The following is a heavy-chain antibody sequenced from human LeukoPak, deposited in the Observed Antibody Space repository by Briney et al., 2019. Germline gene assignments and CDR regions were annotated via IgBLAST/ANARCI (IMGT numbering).Heavy chain of an antibody. Sequence: GGSLRLSCGASGFTLSDYFMTWIRQAPGKGLEWVSYITSSSSYTNYADSVKGRFTISRDNAKNSLFLQMNSLRAEDTAVYYCASFSVGWGQGTLVTVSS. J-gene: IGHJ4*02. V-gene: IGHV3-11*03. D-gene: IGHD2-15*01. CDR3: ASFSVG. CDR2: ITSSSSYT. CDR1: GFTLSDYF.